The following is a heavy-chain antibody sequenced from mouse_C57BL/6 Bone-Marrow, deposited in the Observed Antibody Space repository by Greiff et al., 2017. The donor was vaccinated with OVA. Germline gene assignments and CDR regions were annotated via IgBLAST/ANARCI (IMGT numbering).Heavy chain of an antibody. V-gene: IGHV5-2*01. J-gene: IGHJ4*01. CDR1: EYEFPSHD. CDR3: ARHHPGSMDY. Sequence: EVKLMESGGGLVQPGESLKLSCESNEYEFPSHDMSWVRKTPEKRLELVAAINSDGGGTYYPDTMERPFIISRDNTKTTLYLHMSSLGYEDNALCYCARHHPGSMDYWGQGTSVTVSS. D-gene: IGHD1-2*01. CDR2: INSDGGGT.